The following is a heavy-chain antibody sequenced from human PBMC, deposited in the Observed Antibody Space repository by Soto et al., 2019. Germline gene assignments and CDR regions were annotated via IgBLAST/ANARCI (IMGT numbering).Heavy chain of an antibody. CDR1: GYTFTSYY. V-gene: IGHV1-46*01. D-gene: IGHD5-18*01. CDR3: ASLNIQGRRDYGMDV. J-gene: IGHJ6*02. CDR2: INPSGGST. Sequence: AASVKVSCKASGYTFTSYYMHWLRQAPGQGLEWMGIINPSGGSTRYAQKIQGRVTMTRHTYTRTVYMELSSLRSEDTAVHYCASLNIQGRRDYGMDVGRQGTTVTVAS.